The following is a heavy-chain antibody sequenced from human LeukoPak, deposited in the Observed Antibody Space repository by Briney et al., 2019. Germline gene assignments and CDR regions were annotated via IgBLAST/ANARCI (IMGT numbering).Heavy chain of an antibody. Sequence: ASVKVSCKASGYTFTGYYMHWVRQAPGQGLEWMGWINPNSGGTNYAQKFQGRVTMTRDTSISTVYMELRRLRSDDTAVYYCARDYGPVDTDAETLYNWFDPWGQGTLVTVSS. D-gene: IGHD5-18*01. V-gene: IGHV1-2*02. CDR3: ARDYGPVDTDAETLYNWFDP. J-gene: IGHJ5*02. CDR2: INPNSGGT. CDR1: GYTFTGYY.